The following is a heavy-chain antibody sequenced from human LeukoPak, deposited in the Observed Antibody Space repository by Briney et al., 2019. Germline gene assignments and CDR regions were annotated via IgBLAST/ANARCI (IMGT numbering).Heavy chain of an antibody. CDR2: ISGSGGST. J-gene: IGHJ4*02. D-gene: IGHD2-2*01. CDR3: ATPYGDCSSTSCYGNYFDY. Sequence: PGGSLRLSCAASEFTFSSYAMSWVRQAPGKGLEWVSAISGSGGSTYYADSVKGRFTISRDNSKNTLYLQMNSLRAEDTAVYYCATPYGDCSSTSCYGNYFDYWGQGTLVTVSS. V-gene: IGHV3-23*01. CDR1: EFTFSSYA.